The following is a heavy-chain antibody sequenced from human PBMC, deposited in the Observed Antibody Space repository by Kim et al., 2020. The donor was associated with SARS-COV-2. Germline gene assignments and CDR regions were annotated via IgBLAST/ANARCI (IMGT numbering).Heavy chain of an antibody. CDR1: GFTFSSYG. CDR3: ARDLTYYDILTGYYSYYFDY. J-gene: IGHJ4*02. Sequence: GGSLRLSCAASGFTFSSYGMHWVRQAPGKGLEWVAVISYDGSNKYYADSVKGRFTISRDNSKNTLYLQMNSLRAEDTAVYYCARDLTYYDILTGYYSYYFDYWGQGTLVTVSS. D-gene: IGHD3-9*01. CDR2: ISYDGSNK. V-gene: IGHV3-33*05.